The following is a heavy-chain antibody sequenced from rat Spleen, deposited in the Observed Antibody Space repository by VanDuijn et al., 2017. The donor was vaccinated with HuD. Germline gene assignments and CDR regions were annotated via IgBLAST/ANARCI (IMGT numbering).Heavy chain of an antibody. CDR3: AREADKPFHYFDY. CDR1: GFTFSHYW. CDR2: ISADGVNT. V-gene: IGHV5-58*01. J-gene: IGHJ2*01. Sequence: EVHLVETGGGLVQPGRSLKLSCVASGFTFSHYWMYWVRQAPGKGLEWVSSISADGVNTYYPDSVKGRFTISRDNAKNTLYLQMDSLRSEDTATYYCAREADKPFHYFDYWGQGVMVTVSS. D-gene: IGHD1-6*01.